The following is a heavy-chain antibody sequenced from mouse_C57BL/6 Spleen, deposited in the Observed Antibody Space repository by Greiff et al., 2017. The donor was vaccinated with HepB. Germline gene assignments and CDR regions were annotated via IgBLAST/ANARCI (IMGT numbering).Heavy chain of an antibody. D-gene: IGHD1-1*01. V-gene: IGHV1-26*01. CDR1: GYTFTDYY. J-gene: IGHJ3*01. CDR2: INPNNGGT. CDR3: ARGKFYYYGSSSFAY. Sequence: EVQLQQSGPELVKPGASVKISCKASGYTFTDYYMNWVKQSHGKSLEWIGDINPNNGGTSYNQKFKGKATLTVDKSSSTAYMERRSLTSEDSAVYYCARGKFYYYGSSSFAYWGQGTLVTVSA.